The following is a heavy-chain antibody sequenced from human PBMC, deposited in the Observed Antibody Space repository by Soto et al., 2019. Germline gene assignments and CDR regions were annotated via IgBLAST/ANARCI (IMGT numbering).Heavy chain of an antibody. CDR3: ARGLTGTTLAYGMDV. J-gene: IGHJ6*02. Sequence: QVQLVQSGTEVKKPGSSVKVSCKASGGTFSSYAISWVRQAPGQGLEWMGGFIPIFGTADYAQKFQGRVTITADESTSTAYMELSSLRSEDTAVYYCARGLTGTTLAYGMDVWGQGTTVTVSS. CDR1: GGTFSSYA. CDR2: FIPIFGTA. D-gene: IGHD1-7*01. V-gene: IGHV1-69*12.